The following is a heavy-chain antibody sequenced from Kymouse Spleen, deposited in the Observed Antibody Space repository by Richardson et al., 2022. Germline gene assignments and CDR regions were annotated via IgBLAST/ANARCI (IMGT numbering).Heavy chain of an antibody. CDR3: ARDLDYSNYYYYGMDV. J-gene: IGHJ6*02. CDR1: GYTFTSYA. V-gene: IGHV1-3*01. Sequence: QVQLVQSGAEVKKPGASVKVSCKASGYTFTSYAMHWVRQAPGQRLEWMGWINAGNGNTKYSQKFQGRVTITRDTSASTAYMELSSLRSEDTAVYYCARDLDYSNYYYYGMDVWGQGTTVTVSS. D-gene: IGHD4-11,IGHD4-11*01. CDR2: INAGNGNT.